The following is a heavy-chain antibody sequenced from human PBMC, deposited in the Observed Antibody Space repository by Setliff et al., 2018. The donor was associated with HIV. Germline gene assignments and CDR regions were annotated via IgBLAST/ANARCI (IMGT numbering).Heavy chain of an antibody. CDR3: ARVPSCADSWCYIYYYYYYGMDV. J-gene: IGHJ6*02. D-gene: IGHD2-8*01. Sequence: SETLSLTCAVYGGSFSGNYWSWIRQPPGKGLEWIGEIVDSGATNYNPSLKSRVTILLDTSKKQFSLKLNSVTAADAAVYYCARVPSCADSWCYIYYYYYYGMDVWGQGTTVTVSS. CDR2: IVDSGAT. V-gene: IGHV4-34*12. CDR1: GGSFSGNY.